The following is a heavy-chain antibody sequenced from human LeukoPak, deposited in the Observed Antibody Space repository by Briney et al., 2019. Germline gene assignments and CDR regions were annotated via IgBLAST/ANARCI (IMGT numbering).Heavy chain of an antibody. CDR1: GFTFSSYS. D-gene: IGHD2-15*01. J-gene: IGHJ4*02. CDR2: ISSSSSTI. Sequence: GGSLRLSCAASGFTFSSYSMNWVRQAPGKGLEWVSYISSSSSTIYYADSVKGRFTISRDNSKNTLYLQMNSLRAEDTAVYYCARDPSYCSGGSCFYFDYWGQGTLVTVSS. V-gene: IGHV3-48*01. CDR3: ARDPSYCSGGSCFYFDY.